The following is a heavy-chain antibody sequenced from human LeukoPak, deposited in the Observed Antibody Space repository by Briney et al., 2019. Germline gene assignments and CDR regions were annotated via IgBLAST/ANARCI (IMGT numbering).Heavy chain of an antibody. CDR3: ARGVAGYGPYDY. CDR2: MYYSGST. V-gene: IGHV4-59*01. D-gene: IGHD5-12*01. CDR1: GDSISTYY. J-gene: IGHJ4*02. Sequence: SETLSLTCTVSGDSISTYYWSWIRKPPGKGLEWIGYMYYSGSTNYNPSLKSRVTISLDTPQNQFSLRLNSVTAADTAVYYCARGVAGYGPYDYWGQGTLVTVSS.